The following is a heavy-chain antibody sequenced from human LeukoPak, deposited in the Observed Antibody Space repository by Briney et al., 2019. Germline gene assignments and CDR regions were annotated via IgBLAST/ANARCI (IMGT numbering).Heavy chain of an antibody. V-gene: IGHV3-30-3*01. CDR2: IXYDGSNK. Sequence: VIXYDGSNKYYADSVKGRFTISRDNSKNTLYLQMNSLRAEDTAVYYCARVTGYSSGWGPYYYYGMDVWGQGTTVTVSS. D-gene: IGHD6-19*01. J-gene: IGHJ6*02. CDR3: ARVTGYSSGWGPYYYYGMDV.